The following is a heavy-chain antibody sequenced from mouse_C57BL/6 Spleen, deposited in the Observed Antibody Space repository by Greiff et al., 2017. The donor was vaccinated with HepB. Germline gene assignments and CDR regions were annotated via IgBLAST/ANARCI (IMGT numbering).Heavy chain of an antibody. CDR2: IYPGSGNT. Sequence: VQLQQSGAELVRPGASVKLSCKASGYTFTDYYINWVKQRPGQGLEWIARIYPGSGNTYYNEKFKGKATLTAEKSSSTAYMQLSSLTSEDSAVYFCAREEGTGPPFDYWGQGTTLTVSS. D-gene: IGHD4-1*01. V-gene: IGHV1-76*01. J-gene: IGHJ2*01. CDR1: GYTFTDYY. CDR3: AREEGTGPPFDY.